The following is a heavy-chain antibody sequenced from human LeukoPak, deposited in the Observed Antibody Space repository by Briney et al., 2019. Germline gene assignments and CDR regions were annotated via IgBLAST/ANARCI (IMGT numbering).Heavy chain of an antibody. Sequence: GGSLRLSCAASGFTVSRNYMSWVRQAPGKGLEWVSVIYSGGRTYYADSVKGRFTISRDNSKNTVYLQMGSLRAEDMAVYYCARTQQWLATGGWYWFDTWGQGTLVTVSS. CDR3: ARTQQWLATGGWYWFDT. CDR1: GFTVSRNY. D-gene: IGHD6-19*01. J-gene: IGHJ5*02. V-gene: IGHV3-66*01. CDR2: IYSGGRT.